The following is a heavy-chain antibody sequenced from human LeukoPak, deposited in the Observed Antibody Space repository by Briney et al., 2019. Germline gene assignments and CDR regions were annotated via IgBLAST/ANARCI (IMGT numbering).Heavy chain of an antibody. CDR2: FDPEYNET. V-gene: IGHV1-24*01. D-gene: IGHD6-19*01. CDR3: ATADLAVAGPFDF. CDR1: GYTLSELS. Sequence: ASVKVSCMISGYTLSELSMHWVRQVPGKGLEWMGSFDPEYNETISTQKFQGRLTMTEDTSTDTAYMELNSLRSEDTAVYFCATADLAVAGPFDFWGQGTLVTVSS. J-gene: IGHJ4*02.